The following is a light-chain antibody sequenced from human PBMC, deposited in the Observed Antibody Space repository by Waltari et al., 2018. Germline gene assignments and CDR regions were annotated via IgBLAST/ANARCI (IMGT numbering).Light chain of an antibody. CDR2: KAS. CDR1: QRITIW. V-gene: IGKV1-5*03. CDR3: RQDNRYPYT. Sequence: DIQMTQSPSTLSASIGDRVTITCRASQRITIWLAWYQQKTGKAPKLLIYKASTLEGGVPSTFSGSGCGTEFALTISSLQPDDFATDHCRQDNRYPYTFGQGTKLEIK. J-gene: IGKJ2*01.